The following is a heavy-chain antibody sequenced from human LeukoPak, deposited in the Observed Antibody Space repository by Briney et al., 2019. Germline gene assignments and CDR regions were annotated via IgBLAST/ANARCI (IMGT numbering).Heavy chain of an antibody. CDR2: ISGSGGST. CDR1: GFTFSSYA. Sequence: GWSLRLYCAASGFTFSSYAMSWVRQAPGKGLEWVSTISGSGGSTDYADSVKGRFTISRDNSKNTLYLQMNSLRAEDTAVYYCAKAYGSGWAPFDYWGQGTLVNVSS. CDR3: AKAYGSGWAPFDY. D-gene: IGHD6-19*01. J-gene: IGHJ4*02. V-gene: IGHV3-23*01.